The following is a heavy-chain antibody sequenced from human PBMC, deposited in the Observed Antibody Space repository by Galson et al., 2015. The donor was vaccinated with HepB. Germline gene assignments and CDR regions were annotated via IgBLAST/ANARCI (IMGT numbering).Heavy chain of an antibody. Sequence: SVKASCKASGGTFSSYTISWVRQAPGQGLEWMGRIIPILGIANYAQKFQGRVTITADKSTSTAYMELSSLRSEDTAVYYCARDLGPDIVATISVPYFDYWGQGTLVTVSS. V-gene: IGHV1-69*04. CDR2: IIPILGIA. CDR3: ARDLGPDIVATISVPYFDY. J-gene: IGHJ4*02. CDR1: GGTFSSYT. D-gene: IGHD5-12*01.